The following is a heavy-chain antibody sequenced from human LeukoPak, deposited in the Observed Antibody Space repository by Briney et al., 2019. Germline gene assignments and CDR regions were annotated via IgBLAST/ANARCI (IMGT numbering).Heavy chain of an antibody. Sequence: SGTLSLTCAVSGGTISSSYWWTWVRQPPGRGLEWIGEIYHSGSTNYNPSLKSRVTISVEKSKNQFSLKLNSVTAADTAVYYCARVRLRRYYFDYWGQGTLVTVSS. CDR2: IYHSGST. J-gene: IGHJ4*02. V-gene: IGHV4-4*02. D-gene: IGHD5-12*01. CDR1: GGTISSSYW. CDR3: ARVRLRRYYFDY.